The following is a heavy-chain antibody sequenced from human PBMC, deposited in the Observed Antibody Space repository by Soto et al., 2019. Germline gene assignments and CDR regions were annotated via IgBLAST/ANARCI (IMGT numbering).Heavy chain of an antibody. D-gene: IGHD6-19*01. CDR3: AIKYSSGWSTD. Sequence: QVQLVQSGAEVKKPGASVKVSCKASGYTFTSYDINWVRQATGQGLEWMGWMNPNSGNTGYTQKFQGRGTMTRNTSIISAYMELSSLRSQNAAVYYSAIKYSSGWSTDWGQGNLVTVSS. CDR1: GYTFTSYD. V-gene: IGHV1-8*01. CDR2: MNPNSGNT. J-gene: IGHJ4*02.